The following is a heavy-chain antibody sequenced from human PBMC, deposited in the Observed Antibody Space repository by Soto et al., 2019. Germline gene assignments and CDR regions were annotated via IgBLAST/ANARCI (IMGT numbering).Heavy chain of an antibody. V-gene: IGHV1-3*05. Sequence: QVQLVQSGAEEKKPGASVKVSCKASGYTFTSYAMHWVRQAPGQRLEWMGWINAGNGNTKYSPKFQGRVNITRDTSAGTAYMELSSLRSEDTAVYYCARLSDYDSSGPVDYWGQGTLVTVSS. CDR2: INAGNGNT. D-gene: IGHD3-22*01. CDR1: GYTFTSYA. J-gene: IGHJ4*02. CDR3: ARLSDYDSSGPVDY.